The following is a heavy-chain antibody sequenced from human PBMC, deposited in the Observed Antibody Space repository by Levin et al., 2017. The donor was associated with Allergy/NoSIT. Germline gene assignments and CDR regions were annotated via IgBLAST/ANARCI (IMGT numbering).Heavy chain of an antibody. CDR3: ARGGYCSSTSCNYGLDV. CDR2: INPNSGDT. J-gene: IGHJ6*02. V-gene: IGHV1-2*02. D-gene: IGHD2-2*01. CDR1: GYTFNDYY. Sequence: GESLKISCKASGYTFNDYYMHWVRQAPGRGLEWMGWINPNSGDTNFAQNFQGRVTMTTDSSMRTGYMELGILTSDDAAVYFCARGGYCSSTSCNYGLDVWGQGTTVIVSS.